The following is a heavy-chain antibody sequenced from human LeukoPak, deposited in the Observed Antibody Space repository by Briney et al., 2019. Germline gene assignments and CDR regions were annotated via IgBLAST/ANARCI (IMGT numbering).Heavy chain of an antibody. Sequence: ASVKVSCKASGYTFTGYYMHWVRQAPGQGLEWMGWINPNSGGTNYAQKFQGRVTMTRDTSISTAYMELSRLRSDDRAVYYCARDLPQWLAPGDYWGQGTLVTVSS. CDR1: GYTFTGYY. CDR3: ARDLPQWLAPGDY. J-gene: IGHJ4*02. V-gene: IGHV1-2*02. CDR2: INPNSGGT. D-gene: IGHD6-19*01.